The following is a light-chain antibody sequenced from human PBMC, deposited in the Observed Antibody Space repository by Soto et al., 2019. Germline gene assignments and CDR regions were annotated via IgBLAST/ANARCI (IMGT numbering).Light chain of an antibody. CDR1: QSISSW. Sequence: DIQMTQSPSTLSSSVGYRFTITGRASQSISSWLAWYQQKPGKDPKILIYDDSSLESGVQSRFRGSGSGTEFTLTISSLQPDDFATYYCQQYNSYWTFGKGHKVDIK. CDR3: QQYNSYWT. V-gene: IGKV1-5*01. J-gene: IGKJ1*01. CDR2: DDS.